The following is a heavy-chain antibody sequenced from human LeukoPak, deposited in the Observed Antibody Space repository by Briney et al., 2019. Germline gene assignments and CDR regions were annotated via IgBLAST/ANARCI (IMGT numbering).Heavy chain of an antibody. J-gene: IGHJ6*04. V-gene: IGHV3-30*04. D-gene: IGHD3-10*01. CDR3: ARGMVRAKGYYYGMDV. CDR2: ISYDGSNK. Sequence: PGRSLRLSCAAAGFTFSSYGMDWVRQAPGKGLEWVAFISYDGSNKYYADSVKGRFTISRDNSKNTLYLQMNSLRAEDTAVYYCARGMVRAKGYYYGMDVGGKGTTVTVSS. CDR1: GFTFSSYG.